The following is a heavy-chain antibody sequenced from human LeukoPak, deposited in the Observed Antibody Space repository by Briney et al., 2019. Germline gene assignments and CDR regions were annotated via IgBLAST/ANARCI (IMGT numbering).Heavy chain of an antibody. CDR1: GYTFTSYG. D-gene: IGHD3-22*01. Sequence: ASVKVSCKASGYTFTSYGISWVRQAPGQGLEWMGWISAYNGNTNYAQKLQGRVTMTTDTSTSTAYMELRSLRSDDTAAYYCARDYDSSGYYKFNWFDPWGQGTLLTVSS. CDR2: ISAYNGNT. J-gene: IGHJ5*02. V-gene: IGHV1-18*01. CDR3: ARDYDSSGYYKFNWFDP.